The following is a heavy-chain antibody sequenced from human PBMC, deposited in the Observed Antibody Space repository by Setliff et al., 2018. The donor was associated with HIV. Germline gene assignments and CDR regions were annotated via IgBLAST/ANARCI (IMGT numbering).Heavy chain of an antibody. J-gene: IGHJ4*01. CDR2: VYYSGST. D-gene: IGHD1-26*01. CDR1: GDSISGYY. Sequence: SETLSLTCTVSGDSISGYYWSWVRQPPGKGLEWIGYVYYSGSTNYNPSLKSRVTLSFDTPKNNFSLNLNSVTATDTAVYYCARGLKGGGYYFDYWGQGMLVTVS. CDR3: ARGLKGGGYYFDY. V-gene: IGHV4-59*01.